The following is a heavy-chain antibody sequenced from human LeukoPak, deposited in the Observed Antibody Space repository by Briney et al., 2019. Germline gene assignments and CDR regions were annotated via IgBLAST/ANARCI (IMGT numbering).Heavy chain of an antibody. CDR2: ISSSSNYI. CDR1: GFTFSSYS. J-gene: IGHJ5*02. V-gene: IGHV3-21*01. D-gene: IGHD2-8*01. CDR3: ARTAAPVYHWFDP. Sequence: GGSLRLSCAASGFTFSSYSMNWVRQAPGKGLEWVSSISSSSNYIYYADSVKGRFTISRDNAKNSLYLQMNSLRAEDTAVYYCARTAAPVYHWFDPWGQGTLVTVSS.